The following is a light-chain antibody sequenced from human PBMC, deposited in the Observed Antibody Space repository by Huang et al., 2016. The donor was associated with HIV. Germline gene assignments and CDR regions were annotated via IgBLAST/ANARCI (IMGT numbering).Light chain of an antibody. CDR2: GAS. J-gene: IGKJ1*01. V-gene: IGKV3-15*01. Sequence: EIVMTQSPATLSVSPGERATLSCRASQSVSSNLAWYQQKPGQAPRPLMDGASTRATGIPARFSGSGSGTEFILTISSLQSEDFAVYYCQQYDNWPPRGTFGQGTKVEIK. CDR1: QSVSSN. CDR3: QQYDNWPPRGT.